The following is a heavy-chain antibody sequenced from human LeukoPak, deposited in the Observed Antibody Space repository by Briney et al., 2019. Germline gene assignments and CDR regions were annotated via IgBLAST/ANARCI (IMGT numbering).Heavy chain of an antibody. CDR1: GFSFSAYW. V-gene: IGHV3-7*03. J-gene: IGHJ4*02. D-gene: IGHD1-26*01. Sequence: GGSLRLSCAASGFSFSAYWMTWVRQAPGTGLEWVANINPAGTETYYVDPVKGRFTISRDNAKNLLYLQMNSLKTEDTAVYYCTTVPRVGAKAYSDYWGQGTLVTVSS. CDR2: INPAGTET. CDR3: TTVPRVGAKAYSDY.